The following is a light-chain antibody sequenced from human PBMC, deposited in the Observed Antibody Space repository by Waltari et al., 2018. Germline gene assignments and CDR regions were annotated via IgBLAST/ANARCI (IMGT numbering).Light chain of an antibody. CDR2: DVA. CDR3: TSYTLLTFTWQ. J-gene: IGLJ3*02. CDR1: SRAARDHHY. Sequence: QSDLTQPASVSGSLGQSITISCTAPSRAARDHHYISWYQQHPGKAPKLLFFDVAHRPSGVSHRFSASQSGDTASLSISGLRPEDEATYYCTSYTLLTFTWQFGGGTKLTV. V-gene: IGLV2-14*03.